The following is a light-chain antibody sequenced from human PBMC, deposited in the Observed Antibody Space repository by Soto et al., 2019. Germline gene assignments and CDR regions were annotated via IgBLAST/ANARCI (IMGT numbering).Light chain of an antibody. CDR1: QSVSSNY. V-gene: IGKV3-20*01. CDR3: QQYGSSSYT. CDR2: DAS. J-gene: IGKJ2*01. Sequence: EIVLTQSPGTLSLSPGEIATLSCRASQSVSSNYLAWYQQKPGQAPRLLIYDASSRATCIPDRFSCSGSGTDFTFTISRLEPEDFAVSYCQQYGSSSYTFGQGTKLEIK.